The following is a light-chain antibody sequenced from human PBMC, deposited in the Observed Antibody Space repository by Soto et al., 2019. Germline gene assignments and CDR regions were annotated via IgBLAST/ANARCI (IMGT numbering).Light chain of an antibody. V-gene: IGLV2-14*01. J-gene: IGLJ1*01. CDR3: SSYTSSSLYV. CDR1: SSDVGGYNY. CDR2: DVS. Sequence: QSALTQPASVSWSPGQSITTSCTGTSSDVGGYNYVSWYQQHPGKAPKVMIYDVSNRPSGVSNRFSGSKSGNTASLTISGLQAEDEADYYCSSYTSSSLYVFGTGTKLTVL.